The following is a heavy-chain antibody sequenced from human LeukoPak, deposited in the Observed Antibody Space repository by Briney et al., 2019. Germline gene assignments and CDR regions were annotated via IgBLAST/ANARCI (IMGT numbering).Heavy chain of an antibody. D-gene: IGHD2-2*01. CDR2: ISGSSGST. Sequence: GGSLRLSCAASGFTFSSYAMSWVRQAPGKGLEWVSSISGSSGSTYYADSVKGRFTISRDNSKNTLYLQMNSLRAEDTAVYYCAKLRGYCTTTSCHVGDYWGQGTLVTVSS. CDR3: AKLRGYCTTTSCHVGDY. V-gene: IGHV3-23*01. J-gene: IGHJ4*02. CDR1: GFTFSSYA.